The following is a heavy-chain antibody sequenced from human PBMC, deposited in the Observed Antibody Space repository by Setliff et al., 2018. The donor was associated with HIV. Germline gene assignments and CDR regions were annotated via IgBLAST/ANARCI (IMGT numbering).Heavy chain of an antibody. CDR2: MHVGKGDR. D-gene: IGHD6-25*01. CDR1: GYTLSELS. V-gene: IGHV1-3*01. CDR3: VRGALLAAFDFDH. Sequence: ASVKVSCKVYGYTLSELSIHWVRQAPGQSLEWMAWMHVGKGDRKYSQDFQGRITISTDTSANTAYMELTDLRSDDTAVYFCVRGALLAAFDFDHWGHGTLVTVSS. J-gene: IGHJ4*01.